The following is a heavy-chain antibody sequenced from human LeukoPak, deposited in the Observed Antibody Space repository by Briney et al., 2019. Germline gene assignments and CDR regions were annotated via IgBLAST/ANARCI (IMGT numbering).Heavy chain of an antibody. CDR1: GYTFTGSGWY. D-gene: IGHD2-8*01. Sequence: ASVKVSCKASGYTFTGSGWYLYWLRQAPGQGLECVGWIHPNNGATLYAQKFQGRVAMATDTSISTAYMELSRLRPDDTAMYYCARDGPAQMVDFDYWGQGTLVTVSS. CDR2: IHPNNGAT. V-gene: IGHV1-2*02. CDR3: ARDGPAQMVDFDY. J-gene: IGHJ4*02.